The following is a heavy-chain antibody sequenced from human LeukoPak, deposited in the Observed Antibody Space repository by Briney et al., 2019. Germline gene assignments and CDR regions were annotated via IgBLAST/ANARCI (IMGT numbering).Heavy chain of an antibody. J-gene: IGHJ6*02. Sequence: GGSLRLSCAASGFTFSSYSMNWVRQAPGKGLEWVSAISGSGGSTYYADSVKGRFTISRDNSKNTLYLQMNSLRAEDTAVYYCAKDPGSGYYYRSNYYYGMDVWGQGTTVTVSS. V-gene: IGHV3-23*01. D-gene: IGHD3-22*01. CDR3: AKDPGSGYYYRSNYYYGMDV. CDR2: ISGSGGST. CDR1: GFTFSSYS.